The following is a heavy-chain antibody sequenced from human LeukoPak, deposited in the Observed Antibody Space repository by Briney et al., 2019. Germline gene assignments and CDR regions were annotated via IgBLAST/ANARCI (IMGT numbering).Heavy chain of an antibody. V-gene: IGHV4-34*01. CDR3: ARGHVPRD. J-gene: IGHJ4*02. CDR1: GGSFNDFY. CDR2: ISQSGRT. Sequence: ASETLSLTCAVYGGSFNDFYGSWIRQSPGKGLEWIREISQSGRTNYNPSLRSRVTISIDTSKNQFSLKLNSVTAADTAVYYCARGHVPRDWGQGNLVIVSS. D-gene: IGHD3-10*01.